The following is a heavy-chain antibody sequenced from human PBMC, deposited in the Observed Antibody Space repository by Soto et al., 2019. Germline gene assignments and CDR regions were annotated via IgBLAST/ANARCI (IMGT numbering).Heavy chain of an antibody. V-gene: IGHV1-18*01. J-gene: IGHJ5*02. CDR1: GYTFTSYG. D-gene: IGHD3-22*01. CDR3: ARAIDSVWLHNWFDP. CDR2: ISAYNGNT. Sequence: ASVKVSCKASGYTFTSYGISWVRQAPGQGLEWMGWISAYNGNTNYAQKLQGRVTMTTDTSTSTAYMELRSLRSDDTAVYYCARAIDSVWLHNWFDPWGQGTLVTVSS.